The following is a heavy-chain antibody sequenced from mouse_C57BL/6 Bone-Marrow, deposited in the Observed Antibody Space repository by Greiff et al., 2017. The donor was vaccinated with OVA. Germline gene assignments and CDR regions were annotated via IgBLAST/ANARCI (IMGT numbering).Heavy chain of an antibody. D-gene: IGHD2-3*01. J-gene: IGHJ1*03. CDR1: GYTFTNYW. CDR2: IYPGGGYT. CDR3: ARSGGYSNYWYVDV. V-gene: IGHV1-63*01. Sequence: QVQLQQSGAELVRPGTSVKMSCKASGYTFTNYWIGWAKQRPGHGLEWIGDIYPGGGYTNYNEKFTGQATPTADKPHSNAYMQFSSLTSEDSAIYYCARSGGYSNYWYVDVWGTGTTVTVSS.